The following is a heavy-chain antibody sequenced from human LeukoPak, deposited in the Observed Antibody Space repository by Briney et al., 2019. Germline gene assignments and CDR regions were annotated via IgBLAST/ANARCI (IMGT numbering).Heavy chain of an antibody. Sequence: GGSLRLSCAASGFTFSSYWMSWVRQAPGKGLEWVSAISGSGGSTYYADSVKGRFTISRDNSKNTLYLQMNSLRAEDTAVYYCAKDHDSGGNKVEFDYWRQGTLVTVSS. V-gene: IGHV3-23*01. CDR1: GFTFSSYW. D-gene: IGHD4-23*01. J-gene: IGHJ4*02. CDR3: AKDHDSGGNKVEFDY. CDR2: ISGSGGST.